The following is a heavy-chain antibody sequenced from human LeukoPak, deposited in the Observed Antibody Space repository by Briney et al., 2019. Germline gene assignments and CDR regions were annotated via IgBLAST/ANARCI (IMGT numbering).Heavy chain of an antibody. CDR1: GFSYITYS. CDR2: TTASGSIT. V-gene: IGHV3-23*01. J-gene: IGHJ6*03. Sequence: PGGALRLTCAASGFSYITYSMSWVRRAPGKGLEGVASTTASGSITYHADSVKGRFTVSRDNPKKTMYLQMDSLRVADTAVYYCAKGTGFHYFYYYMDVWGKGTTVRVS. D-gene: IGHD6-19*01. CDR3: AKGTGFHYFYYYMDV.